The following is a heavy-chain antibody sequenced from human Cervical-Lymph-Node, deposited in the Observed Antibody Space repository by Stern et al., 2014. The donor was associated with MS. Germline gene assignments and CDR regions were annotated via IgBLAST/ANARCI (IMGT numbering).Heavy chain of an antibody. Sequence: VQLVESGGGVIQPGGSLRLSCTASGFTASRDYMTWVRQATGTGLEWVSLITNVGSTFYTDSVKGRFTISRDDSKNSVYLHMTSLRAEDTAMYYCARDTSSPERSDWWGQGTLVTVSS. D-gene: IGHD1-1*01. J-gene: IGHJ4*02. CDR3: ARDTSSPERSDW. V-gene: IGHV3-53*01. CDR1: GFTASRDY. CDR2: ITNVGST.